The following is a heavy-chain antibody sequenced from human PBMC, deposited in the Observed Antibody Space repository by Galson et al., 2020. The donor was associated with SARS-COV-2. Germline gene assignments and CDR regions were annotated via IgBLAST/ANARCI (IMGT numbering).Heavy chain of an antibody. V-gene: IGHV1-46*04. D-gene: IGHD2-21*02. CDR2: INPRDDIT. Sequence: ASVKVPCKTSGYTFTSYHLHWVRQAPGQGLEWVGIINPRDDITTYAQKLQGRVTVTRDTSTSTVYMELSSLRREDTAVYLCAREGGDIRSSVVDSWGRGSLVTVSS. J-gene: IGHJ4*02. CDR3: AREGGDIRSSVVDS. CDR1: GYTFTSYH.